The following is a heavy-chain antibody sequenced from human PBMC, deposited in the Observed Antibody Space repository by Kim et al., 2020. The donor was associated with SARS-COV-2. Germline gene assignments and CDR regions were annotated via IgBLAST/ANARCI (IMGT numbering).Heavy chain of an antibody. Sequence: SETLSLTCTVSGGSISSSSYYWGWIRQPPGKGLEWIGSIYYSGSTYYNPSLKSRVTISVDTSKNQFSLKLSSVTAADTAVYYCARDPTYYYDSSGSPTDYWGQGTLVTVSS. CDR1: GGSISSSSYY. D-gene: IGHD3-22*01. CDR3: ARDPTYYYDSSGSPTDY. J-gene: IGHJ4*02. CDR2: IYYSGST. V-gene: IGHV4-39*07.